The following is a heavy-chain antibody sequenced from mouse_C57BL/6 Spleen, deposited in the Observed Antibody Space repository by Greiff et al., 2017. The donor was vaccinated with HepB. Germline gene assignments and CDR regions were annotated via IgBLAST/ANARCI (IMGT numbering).Heavy chain of an antibody. J-gene: IGHJ2*01. V-gene: IGHV3-6*01. CDR3: ARGSSPVVADYFDY. Sequence: VQLKESGPGLVKPSQSLSLTCSVPGYSITSGYYWNWIRQFPGNKLEWMGYISYDGSNNYNPSLKNRISITRDTSKNQFFLKLNSVTTEDTATYYCARGSSPVVADYFDYWGQGTTLTVSS. CDR2: ISYDGSN. D-gene: IGHD1-1*01. CDR1: GYSITSGYY.